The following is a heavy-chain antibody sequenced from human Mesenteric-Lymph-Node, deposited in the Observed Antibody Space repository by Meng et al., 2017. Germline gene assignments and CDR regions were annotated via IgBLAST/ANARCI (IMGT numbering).Heavy chain of an antibody. CDR1: GGSFVGYY. J-gene: IGHJ4*02. Sequence: QVQRQQWGAGLLKPSETLSLALAVYGGSFVGYYWSWIRQPPGKGLEWIGEINHSGSTNHNPSLKSRVTISVDTSKNQFSLKLSSVTAADTAVYYCASFDHIPRRNYFDYWGQGTLVTVSS. CDR2: INHSGST. CDR3: ASFDHIPRRNYFDY. V-gene: IGHV4-34*01. D-gene: IGHD2-21*01.